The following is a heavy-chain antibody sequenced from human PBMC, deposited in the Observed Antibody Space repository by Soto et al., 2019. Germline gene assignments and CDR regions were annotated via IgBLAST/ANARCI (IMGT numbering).Heavy chain of an antibody. Sequence: VQVLESGGGLVQPGGSLRLSCTASGFTFSDTAMAWVRQAPGKGLEWVSTIGRGGDTYYTDSLKGRFTISRDNSKNTLDLQMNSLGAEDTAKYYCVKGGWGSRSEYWGQGTLVTVSS. CDR3: VKGGWGSRSEY. V-gene: IGHV3-23*01. CDR1: GFTFSDTA. D-gene: IGHD7-27*01. CDR2: IGRGGDT. J-gene: IGHJ4*02.